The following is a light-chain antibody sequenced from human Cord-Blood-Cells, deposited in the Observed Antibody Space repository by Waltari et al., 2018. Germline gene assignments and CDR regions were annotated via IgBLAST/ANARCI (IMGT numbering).Light chain of an antibody. CDR1: SSDVGGHNY. CDR2: DVS. Sequence: QSALTQPASVSGSPGQSITISCPGPSSDVGGHNYVSWYQQHPGKAPNLMIYDVSNRPSGVSNRFSGSKSGNTASLTISGLQAEDEADYYCSSYTSSSWVFGGGTKLTVL. CDR3: SSYTSSSWV. V-gene: IGLV2-14*01. J-gene: IGLJ3*02.